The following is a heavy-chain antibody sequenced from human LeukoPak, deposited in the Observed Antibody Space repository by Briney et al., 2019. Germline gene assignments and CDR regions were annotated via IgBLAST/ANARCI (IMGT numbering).Heavy chain of an antibody. CDR2: FSSGFHA. V-gene: IGHV3-13*01. D-gene: IGHD5-18*01. Sequence: GGSLRLSCTDSGFTLCRDDMHWVRHSPGQGLEWAAAFSSGFHAFFALSAQRLFTLPREDPRNSLYLQMNSLRAGHTSVYYCVREALGYHSSFFDYGGQGILVTVS. CDR1: GFTLCRDD. J-gene: IGHJ4*02. CDR3: VREALGYHSSFFDY.